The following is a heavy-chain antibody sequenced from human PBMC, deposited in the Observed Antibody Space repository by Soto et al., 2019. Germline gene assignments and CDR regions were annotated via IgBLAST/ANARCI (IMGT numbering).Heavy chain of an antibody. CDR3: ARHCINGVCFGS. CDR1: GGSISSTNYY. J-gene: IGHJ4*02. D-gene: IGHD2-8*01. CDR2: IYYSGTT. Sequence: ASETLSLTCTVSGGSISSTNYYWGWIRQPPGKGLEWIGSIGSIYYSGTTHYNPSLESRVTISVDTSKNQFSLKLNSVTAADTAVYYCARHCINGVCFGSWGRGTLVTVSS. V-gene: IGHV4-39*01.